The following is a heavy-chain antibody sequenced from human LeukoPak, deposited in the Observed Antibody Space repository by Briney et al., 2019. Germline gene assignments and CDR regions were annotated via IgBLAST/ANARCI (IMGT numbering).Heavy chain of an antibody. CDR3: ATALVGAIGGDWFDP. D-gene: IGHD1-26*01. V-gene: IGHV1-2*02. J-gene: IGHJ5*02. CDR1: GYTFTGYY. CDR2: INPNSGGT. Sequence: ASVKVSCKASGYTFTGYYMHWVRQAPGQGLEWMGWINPNSGGTNYAQKFQGRVTMTRDTSISTAYMELSRLRSDGTGVYYCATALVGAIGGDWFDPWGQGTLVTVSS.